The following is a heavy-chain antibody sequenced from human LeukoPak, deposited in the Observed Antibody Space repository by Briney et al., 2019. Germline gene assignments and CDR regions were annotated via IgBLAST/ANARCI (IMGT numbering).Heavy chain of an antibody. Sequence: GESLQISCKDSGHSFTNFWIGWVRQMPGEGLEWMGIFYSCGSDTSYSPSFQGQVTISADKSISTAYLQWSSLTASDTAMYYCARLNYFDRSGFFDSWGQGTLVTVSS. D-gene: IGHD3-22*01. CDR2: FYSCGSDT. CDR3: ARLNYFDRSGFFDS. V-gene: IGHV5-51*01. J-gene: IGHJ4*02. CDR1: GHSFTNFW.